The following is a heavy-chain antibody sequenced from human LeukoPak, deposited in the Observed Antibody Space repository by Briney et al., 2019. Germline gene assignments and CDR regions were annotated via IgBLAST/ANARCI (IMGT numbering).Heavy chain of an antibody. D-gene: IGHD3/OR15-3a*01. CDR1: GFTFSSYS. V-gene: IGHV3-48*01. CDR2: ISSSSSTI. J-gene: IGHJ4*02. CDR3: TRDLGTGRPHDF. Sequence: SGGSLRLSCAASGFTFSSYSMNWVRQAPGKGQEWVSYISSSSSTIYYADSVKGRFTVSRDNAKNSLYLQMDNLRVEDTGVYYCTRDLGTGRPHDFWGQGTLVTVSS.